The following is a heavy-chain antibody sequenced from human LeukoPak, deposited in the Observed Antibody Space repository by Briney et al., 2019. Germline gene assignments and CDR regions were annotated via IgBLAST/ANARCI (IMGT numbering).Heavy chain of an antibody. CDR1: GFTFSSFA. CDR3: AKDRRGDNYYYYYMDV. V-gene: IGHV3-23*01. Sequence: GGSLRLSCAASGFTFSSFAMSWVRQAPGKGLEWVSAISASGGSTYYADSVEGRFTISRDNSKNTLYLQMNSLRAEDTAIYYCAKDRRGDNYYYYYMDVWGKGTTVTVSS. D-gene: IGHD2-21*02. J-gene: IGHJ6*03. CDR2: ISASGGST.